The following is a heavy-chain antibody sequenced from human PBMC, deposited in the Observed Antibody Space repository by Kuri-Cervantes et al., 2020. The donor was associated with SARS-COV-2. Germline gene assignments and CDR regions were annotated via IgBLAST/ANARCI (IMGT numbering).Heavy chain of an antibody. D-gene: IGHD3-10*01. CDR1: GGSISSYY. Sequence: SETLSLTCTVSGGSISSYYWSWIRQPPGKGPEWIGYIYYSGSTNYNPSLKSRVTISVDTSKNQFSLKLSSVTAADTAVYYCARGSPEYWFDPWGQGTLVTVSS. J-gene: IGHJ5*02. CDR3: ARGSPEYWFDP. CDR2: IYYSGST. V-gene: IGHV4-59*08.